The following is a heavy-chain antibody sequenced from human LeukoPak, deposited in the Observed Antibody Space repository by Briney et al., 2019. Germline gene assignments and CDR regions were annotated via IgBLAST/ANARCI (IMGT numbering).Heavy chain of an antibody. CDR2: ISYDGSNK. D-gene: IGHD6-13*01. CDR1: GFTFSSYG. V-gene: IGHV3-30*03. CDR3: ARDSAIAAAATDY. Sequence: GGSLRLSCAASGFTFSSYGMHWVRQAPGKGLEWVAVISYDGSNKYYADSVKGRFTISRDNAKNSLYLQMNSLRAEDTAVYYCARDSAIAAAATDYWGQGTLVTVSS. J-gene: IGHJ4*02.